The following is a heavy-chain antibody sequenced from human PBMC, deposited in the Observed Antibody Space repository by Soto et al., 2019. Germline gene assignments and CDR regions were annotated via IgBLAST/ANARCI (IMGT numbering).Heavy chain of an antibody. CDR3: ASMGYCSGGSCYDNWFDP. V-gene: IGHV1-69*13. CDR2: IIPIFGTA. D-gene: IGHD2-15*01. CDR1: GGTFSSYA. Sequence: SVKVSCKASGGTFSSYAISWVRQAPGQGLEWMGGIIPIFGTANYAQRFQGRVTITADESTSTAYMELSSLRSEDTAVYYCASMGYCSGGSCYDNWFDPWGQ. J-gene: IGHJ5*02.